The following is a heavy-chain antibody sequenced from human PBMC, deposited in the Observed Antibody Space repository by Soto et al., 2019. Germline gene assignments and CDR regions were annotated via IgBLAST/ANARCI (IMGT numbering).Heavy chain of an antibody. J-gene: IGHJ4*02. CDR2: IGGNGADT. Sequence: GGSLRLSCAASGFIFSNYAMSWVRQAPGKGLEWVSAIGGNGADTYYADSVKGRFAISRDNSKNTLYLQMNSLRAEDTAVYFCAIPSGLTVTGPDYWGQGTLVTVSS. CDR3: AIPSGLTVTGPDY. V-gene: IGHV3-23*01. CDR1: GFIFSNYA. D-gene: IGHD6-19*01.